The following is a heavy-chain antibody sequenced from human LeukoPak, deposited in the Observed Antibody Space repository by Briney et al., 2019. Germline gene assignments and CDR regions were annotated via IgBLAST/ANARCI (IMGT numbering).Heavy chain of an antibody. Sequence: ASVKVPCKASGYTFTGYYMHWVRQAPGQGLEWMGRINPNSGGTNYAQKFQGRVTMTRDTSISTAYMELSRLRSDDTAVYYCARVPRIAAAGKNWFDPWGQGTLVTVSS. CDR2: INPNSGGT. J-gene: IGHJ5*02. CDR3: ARVPRIAAAGKNWFDP. D-gene: IGHD6-13*01. CDR1: GYTFTGYY. V-gene: IGHV1-2*06.